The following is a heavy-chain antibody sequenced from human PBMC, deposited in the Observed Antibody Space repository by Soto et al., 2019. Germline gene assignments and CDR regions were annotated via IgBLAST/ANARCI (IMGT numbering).Heavy chain of an antibody. J-gene: IGHJ6*02. D-gene: IGHD5-12*01. Sequence: GGSLRLSCAASGFTVSSNYMSWVRQAPGKGLEWVSVIYSGGSTYYADSVKGRFTISRDNSKNTLYLQMNSLRAEDTAVYYCARAKSRGYSGYDFHYYYYGMDVWGQGTTVTVSS. CDR2: IYSGGST. CDR3: ARAKSRGYSGYDFHYYYYGMDV. V-gene: IGHV3-53*01. CDR1: GFTVSSNY.